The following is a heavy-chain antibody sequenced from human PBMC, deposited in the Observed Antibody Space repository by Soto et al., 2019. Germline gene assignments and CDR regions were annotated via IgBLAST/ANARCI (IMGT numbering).Heavy chain of an antibody. CDR3: AIQRRLSAVTTGRITFDI. D-gene: IGHD4-17*01. CDR1: GFSVSDNY. V-gene: IGHV3-53*02. CDR2: IYSAGST. Sequence: EVRLVETGGGLVQPGGSLRLSCAASGFSVSDNYMSWVRQAPGKGLEWASVIYSAGSTYYPDSVKGRFTISRDNSKNTLYLQMNSLRAEDTAVYYCAIQRRLSAVTTGRITFDIRGQGTMVTVSS. J-gene: IGHJ3*02.